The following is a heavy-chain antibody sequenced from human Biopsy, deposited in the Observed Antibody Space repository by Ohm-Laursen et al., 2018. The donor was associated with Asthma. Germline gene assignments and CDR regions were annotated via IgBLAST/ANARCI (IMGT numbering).Heavy chain of an antibody. J-gene: IGHJ4*02. CDR2: RDHEEGGT. D-gene: IGHD4-17*01. Sequence: GASVKVSCKISGYSLTDLSMHWVRQAPGQGLEWMGGRDHEEGGTVNARRFQGRVTMTEDTSTDTAYMELSSLSSDDTAVYYCASDFPKDYVRYNFQFWGQGTLVTVPS. V-gene: IGHV1-24*01. CDR1: GYSLTDLS. CDR3: ASDFPKDYVRYNFQF.